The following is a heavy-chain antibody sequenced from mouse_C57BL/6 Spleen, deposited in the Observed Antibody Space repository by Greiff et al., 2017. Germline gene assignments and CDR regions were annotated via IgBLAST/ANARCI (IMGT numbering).Heavy chain of an antibody. D-gene: IGHD3-1*01. CDR2: IYPGDGDT. CDR1: GYAFSSSW. V-gene: IGHV1-82*01. J-gene: IGHJ1*03. CDR3: ASHRGRYWYYCV. Sequence: QVQLKESGPELVKPGASVKISCKASGYAFSSSWMTWVKQRPVKGLEWIGRIYPGDGDTNYNGKFKGKAPLTAVKSSSTAYLQLNRLTSEDSAVYFCASHRGRYWYYCVWGTGTTVTVSS.